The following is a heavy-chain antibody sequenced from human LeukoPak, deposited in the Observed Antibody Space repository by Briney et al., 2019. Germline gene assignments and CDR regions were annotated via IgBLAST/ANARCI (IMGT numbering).Heavy chain of an antibody. V-gene: IGHV3-74*01. J-gene: IGHJ4*02. CDR1: GFIFSSTW. D-gene: IGHD1-7*01. Sequence: GGSLRLSCAGSGFIFSSTWMHWVRQAPGEGLVWVTRINSDGSTINYADSVKGRLTISRDNAKNTLYLQMNSLRVEDTALYFCATAGNYRFDYWGQGTLVTVSS. CDR2: INSDGSTI. CDR3: ATAGNYRFDY.